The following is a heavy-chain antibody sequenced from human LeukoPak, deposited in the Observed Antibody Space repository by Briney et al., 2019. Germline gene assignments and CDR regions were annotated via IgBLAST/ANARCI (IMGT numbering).Heavy chain of an antibody. CDR2: IKQDGSEK. D-gene: IGHD5-12*01. CDR1: GFTFSKYW. J-gene: IGHJ6*02. Sequence: PGGSLRLSCAASGFTFSKYWITWVRQAPGKGLEWVAHIKQDGSEKSYVDSVKGRFTISRDNTKNSLYLQMNSLRVEDTAVYYCARGSGHDRVYYYGMDVWGQGTTVTVSS. V-gene: IGHV3-7*03. CDR3: ARGSGHDRVYYYGMDV.